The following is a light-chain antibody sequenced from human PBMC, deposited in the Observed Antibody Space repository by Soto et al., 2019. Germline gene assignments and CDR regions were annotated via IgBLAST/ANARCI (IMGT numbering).Light chain of an antibody. V-gene: IGKV3-11*01. CDR3: QQRSNWPSIT. CDR1: QNVGSD. CDR2: DAS. J-gene: IGKJ5*01. Sequence: EIVMTQSPATLSVSPGERATLSCRASQNVGSDLAWFQQKPGQAPRLLIYDASTRATGIPARFSGSGSGTDFTLSISSLEPEDFAVYYCQQRSNWPSITFGQGTRLEIK.